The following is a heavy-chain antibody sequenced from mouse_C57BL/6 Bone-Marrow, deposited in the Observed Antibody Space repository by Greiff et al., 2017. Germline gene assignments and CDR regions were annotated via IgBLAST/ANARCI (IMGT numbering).Heavy chain of an antibody. CDR2: INPNYGTT. D-gene: IGHD2-12*01. J-gene: IGHJ4*01. CDR3: ARSAARRQDYAMDY. V-gene: IGHV1-39*01. CDR1: GYSFTDYN. Sequence: EVQLQQSGPELVKPGASVKISCKASGYSFTDYNMNWVKQSNGQSLEWIGVINPNYGTTSYNQKFKGKATLTVDQSSSTAYMQLNSLTSEDSAVYYCARSAARRQDYAMDYWGQGTSVTVSS.